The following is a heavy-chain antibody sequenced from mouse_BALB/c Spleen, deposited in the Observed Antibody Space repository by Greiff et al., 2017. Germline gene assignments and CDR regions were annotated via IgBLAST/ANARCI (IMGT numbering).Heavy chain of an antibody. CDR2: IYPGNSDT. Sequence: VQLQQSGTVLARPGASVKMSCKASGYTFTSYWMHWVKQRPGQGLEWIGAIYPGNSDTSYNQKFKGKAKLTAVTSTSTAYMELSSLTNEDSAVYYCTTTMIKEFAYWGQGTLVTVSA. V-gene: IGHV1-5*01. CDR3: TTTMIKEFAY. J-gene: IGHJ3*01. D-gene: IGHD2-4*01. CDR1: GYTFTSYW.